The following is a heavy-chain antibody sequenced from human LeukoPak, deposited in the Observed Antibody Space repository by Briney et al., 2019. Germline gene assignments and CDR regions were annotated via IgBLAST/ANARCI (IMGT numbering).Heavy chain of an antibody. CDR2: IYYSGSP. J-gene: IGHJ4*02. D-gene: IGHD5-12*01. CDR3: PRHSGYDWSY. Sequence: SETLSLTCTVSGGSISSSSYYWGWIRQPPGKGLEWIGSIYYSGSPYYNPSLKSRVTISVDTSKNQFSLKLSSVTAADTAVYYCPRHSGYDWSYWGQGTLVTVSS. V-gene: IGHV4-39*01. CDR1: GGSISSSSYY.